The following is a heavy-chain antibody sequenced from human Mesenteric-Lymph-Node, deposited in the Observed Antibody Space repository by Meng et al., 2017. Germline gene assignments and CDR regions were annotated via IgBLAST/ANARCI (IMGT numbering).Heavy chain of an antibody. CDR1: GGSIRSGDYY. D-gene: IGHD5-18*01. J-gene: IGHJ2*01. Sequence: LQASGHGLGKPSPTLSLTVTGSGGSIRSGDYYWSWIRRPPGKGMELIGYIYYSGSTSSNPSLKSRVTISVDTSNNQFSLKLSSVTAADTAVYYCDRVGWRQWSFDLWGRGTLVTVSS. CDR3: DRVGWRQWSFDL. V-gene: IGHV4-30-4*01. CDR2: IYYSGST.